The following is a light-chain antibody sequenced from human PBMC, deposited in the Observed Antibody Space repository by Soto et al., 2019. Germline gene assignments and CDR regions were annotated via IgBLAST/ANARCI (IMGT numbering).Light chain of an antibody. CDR3: QQRSNWPSIT. V-gene: IGKV3-11*01. Sequence: EVMFTQSPVTLSLYQGERATRYCGASQSVSTYLAWYQQKPGQAPRLLIYDASNRATGIPARFSGSGSGTDFTLTINSLEPEDSAVYYCQQRSNWPSITFGQGTLLEIK. J-gene: IGKJ5*01. CDR2: DAS. CDR1: QSVSTY.